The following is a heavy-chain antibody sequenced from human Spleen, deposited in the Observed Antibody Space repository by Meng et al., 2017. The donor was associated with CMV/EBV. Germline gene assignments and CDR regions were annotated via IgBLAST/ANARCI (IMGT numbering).Heavy chain of an antibody. CDR1: GYTFTNYG. Sequence: ASVKVSCKASGYTFTNYGISWVRQAPGQGLEWMGWISAYNGNTKYGKKSQGRVTMTTDTSTSTAYMELRSLRYDDTAVYYCARESSYYYGMDVWGQGTTVTVSS. V-gene: IGHV1-18*01. J-gene: IGHJ6*02. CDR3: ARESSYYYGMDV. CDR2: ISAYNGNT.